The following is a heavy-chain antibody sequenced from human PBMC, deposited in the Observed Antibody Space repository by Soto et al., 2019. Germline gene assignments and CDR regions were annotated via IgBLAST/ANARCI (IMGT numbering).Heavy chain of an antibody. V-gene: IGHV1-2*02. CDR1: GYTFSAYY. D-gene: IGHD3-10*01. Sequence: QVQLMQSGAEVKEPGDSVRVSCEASGYTFSAYYIHWVRQAPGQGLEWMGWINPKFGDTTYAQDFQGRVTMTRDMSISTVYMELSRLTSDDTAIYYCARNMDYYYGPGSGNGHGVWGQGTTVTVFS. CDR3: ARNMDYYYGPGSGNGHGV. J-gene: IGHJ6*02. CDR2: INPKFGDT.